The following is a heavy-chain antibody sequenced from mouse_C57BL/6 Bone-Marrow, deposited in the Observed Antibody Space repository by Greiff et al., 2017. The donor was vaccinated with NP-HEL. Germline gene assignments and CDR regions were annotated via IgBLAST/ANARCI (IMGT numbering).Heavy chain of an antibody. CDR3: AGGFIGAY. CDR1: GYTFTSYD. Sequence: QVQLQQSGPELVKPGASVKLSCKASGYTFTSYDINWVKQRPGQGLEWIGWIYPRDGSTKYNEQFKGKATWTVDTSSSTAYMELHSLTSEDSAVYFCAGGFIGAYWGQGTLVTVSA. D-gene: IGHD1-1*01. V-gene: IGHV1-85*01. CDR2: IYPRDGST. J-gene: IGHJ3*01.